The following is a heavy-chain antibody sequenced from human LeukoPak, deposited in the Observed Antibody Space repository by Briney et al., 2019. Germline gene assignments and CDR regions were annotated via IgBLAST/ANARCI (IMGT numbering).Heavy chain of an antibody. CDR2: INHSGST. CDR1: GGSFSGYY. D-gene: IGHD3-10*01. J-gene: IGHJ4*02. CDR3: ARKLFAYYYGSGSSRGYFDY. Sequence: SETLSLTCAVSGGSFSGYYWSWIRQPPGKGLEWIGEINHSGSTNYNPSLKSRVTISVETSKNQFSLKLSSVTAADTAVYYCARKLFAYYYGSGSSRGYFDYWGQGTLVTVSS. V-gene: IGHV4-34*01.